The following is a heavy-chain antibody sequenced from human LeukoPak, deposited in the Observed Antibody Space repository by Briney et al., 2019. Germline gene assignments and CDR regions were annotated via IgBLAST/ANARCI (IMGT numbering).Heavy chain of an antibody. J-gene: IGHJ4*02. V-gene: IGHV3-21*01. CDR1: GFTFSSYS. D-gene: IGHD3-16*02. Sequence: KTGGSLRLSCAASGFTFSSYSMNWVRQAPAKGLEWVSSISSSSSYIYYADSVKGRFTISRDNAKNSLYLQMNSLRAEDTAVYYCARGFFDYVWGSYRSISFDYWGQGTLVTASS. CDR2: ISSSSSYI. CDR3: ARGFFDYVWGSYRSISFDY.